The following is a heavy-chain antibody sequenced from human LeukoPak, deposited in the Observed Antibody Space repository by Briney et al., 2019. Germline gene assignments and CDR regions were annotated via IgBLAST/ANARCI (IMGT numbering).Heavy chain of an antibody. Sequence: GGSLRLSCAASGFTFADTWMNWVRQAPGKGPMWVSRINAGGTTTHYADSVKGRFTISRDNSKNTLYLQMNSLRAEDTAVYYCARRAGAYSHPYDYWGQGTLVTVSS. V-gene: IGHV3-74*01. D-gene: IGHD4/OR15-4a*01. J-gene: IGHJ4*02. CDR2: INAGGTTT. CDR1: GFTFADTW. CDR3: ARRAGAYSHPYDY.